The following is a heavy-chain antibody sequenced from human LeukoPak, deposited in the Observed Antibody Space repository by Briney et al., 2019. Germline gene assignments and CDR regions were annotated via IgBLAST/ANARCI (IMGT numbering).Heavy chain of an antibody. J-gene: IGHJ4*02. D-gene: IGHD6-19*01. Sequence: PGGSLRLSCAASGFTFSSYSMNWVRQAPGKGLEWVSYISSSSSTIYYADSVKGRFTISRDNAKNSLYLQMNSLRAEDTAVYYCARGNHSSGWHYLFDYWGQGTLVTVSS. CDR3: ARGNHSSGWHYLFDY. CDR2: ISSSSSTI. CDR1: GFTFSSYS. V-gene: IGHV3-48*01.